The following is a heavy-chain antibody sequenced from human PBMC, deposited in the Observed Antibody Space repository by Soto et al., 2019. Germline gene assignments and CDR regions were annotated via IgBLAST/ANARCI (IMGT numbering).Heavy chain of an antibody. D-gene: IGHD3-16*01. Sequence: GGSLRLSCAASGFTFSNNAINWVRQAPGKGLEWVSAISGGGGSTYYAASVKGRFTISRDNSKNTLYLQMNSLRVEDSALYYCAKDREYDYVWGSNYFDYWGQGTLVTVSS. CDR3: AKDREYDYVWGSNYFDY. CDR2: ISGGGGST. CDR1: GFTFSNNA. V-gene: IGHV3-23*01. J-gene: IGHJ4*02.